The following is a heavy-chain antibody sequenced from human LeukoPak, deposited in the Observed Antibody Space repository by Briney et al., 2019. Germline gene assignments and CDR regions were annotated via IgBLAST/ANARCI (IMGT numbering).Heavy chain of an antibody. CDR3: ARANKPYSSSRDLDY. CDR2: MNPNSGNT. CDR1: GGTFSSYA. J-gene: IGHJ4*02. D-gene: IGHD6-13*01. Sequence: ASVKVSCKASGGTFSSYAISWVRQATGQGLEWMGWMNPNSGNTGYAQKFQGRVTMTRNTSISTAYMELSSLRSEDTAVYYCARANKPYSSSRDLDYWGQGTLVTVSS. V-gene: IGHV1-8*02.